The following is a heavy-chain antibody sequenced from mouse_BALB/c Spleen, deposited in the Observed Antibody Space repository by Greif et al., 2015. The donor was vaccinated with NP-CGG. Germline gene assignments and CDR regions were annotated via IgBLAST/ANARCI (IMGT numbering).Heavy chain of an antibody. D-gene: IGHD2-1*01. Sequence: EVQLQQSGGGLVQPGGSRKLSCAASGFTFSSFGIHWVRQAPEKGLEWVAYISSGSSTIYYADTVKGRFTISRDNPKNTLFLQMTSLRSEDTAMYYCASYGNYRRDYAMDYWGQGTSVTVSS. CDR2: ISSGSSTI. J-gene: IGHJ4*01. CDR3: ASYGNYRRDYAMDY. V-gene: IGHV5-17*02. CDR1: GFTFSSFG.